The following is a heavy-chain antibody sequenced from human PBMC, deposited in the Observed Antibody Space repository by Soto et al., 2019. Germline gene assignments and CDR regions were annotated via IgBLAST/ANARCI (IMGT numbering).Heavy chain of an antibody. J-gene: IGHJ3*02. Sequence: SETRSLSCTGSGGSLSSYYWRWIRQPPGKGLEWIGYIHYSGSTNYNPSLKRRVTISVATSKNQFSLKLSSVTAADTAVHHCASVTLHYDRSGFVHAAFDIWGQGTMVTGS. D-gene: IGHD3-22*01. CDR1: GGSLSSYY. CDR2: IHYSGST. V-gene: IGHV4-59*01. CDR3: ASVTLHYDRSGFVHAAFDI.